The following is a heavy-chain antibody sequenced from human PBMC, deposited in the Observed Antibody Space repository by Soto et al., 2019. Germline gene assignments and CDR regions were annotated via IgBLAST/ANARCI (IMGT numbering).Heavy chain of an antibody. Sequence: GGSLRLSCAAPGFTFSTYTMNWVRQAPGKRLEWVASITSSGSDIYYADSVRGRFSISRDNAKNSLYLQMNSLRAEDTAMYYCARGGRYCSPGRCYSAVWGQGTLVTVSS. CDR3: ARGGRYCSPGRCYSAV. J-gene: IGHJ4*02. D-gene: IGHD2-15*01. CDR2: ITSSGSDI. CDR1: GFTFSTYT. V-gene: IGHV3-21*01.